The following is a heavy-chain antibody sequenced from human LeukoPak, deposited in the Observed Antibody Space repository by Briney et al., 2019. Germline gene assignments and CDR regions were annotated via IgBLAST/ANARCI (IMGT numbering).Heavy chain of an antibody. J-gene: IGHJ5*02. CDR2: ISSSSSYI. CDR1: GFTFSSYS. V-gene: IGHV3-21*01. CDR3: GGYCSGGSCFWGENWFDP. D-gene: IGHD2-15*01. Sequence: PGGSLRLSCAASGFTFSSYSMNWVRQAPGKGLEWVSSISSSSSYIYYADSVKGRFTISRDNAKNSPYLQMNSLRAEDTAVYYCGGYCSGGSCFWGENWFDPWGQGTLVTVSS.